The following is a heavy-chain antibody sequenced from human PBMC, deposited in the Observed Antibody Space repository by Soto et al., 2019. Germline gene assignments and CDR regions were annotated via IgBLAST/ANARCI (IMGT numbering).Heavy chain of an antibody. V-gene: IGHV3-9*01. J-gene: IGHJ6*02. CDR2: ISWNSGSI. Sequence: GGSLRLSCAASGFTFDDYAMHWVRQAPGKGLEWVSGISWNSGSIGYADSVKGRFTISRDNAKNSLYLQMNSLRAEDTALYYCAKDGAVAGPYYYGMDVWGQGTTVTVS. D-gene: IGHD6-19*01. CDR1: GFTFDDYA. CDR3: AKDGAVAGPYYYGMDV.